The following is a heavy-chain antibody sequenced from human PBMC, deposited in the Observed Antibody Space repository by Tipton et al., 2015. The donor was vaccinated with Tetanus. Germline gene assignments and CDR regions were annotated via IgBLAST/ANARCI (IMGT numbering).Heavy chain of an antibody. V-gene: IGHV3-74*01. D-gene: IGHD2-15*01. Sequence: GSLRLSCAVSGFTSESHYMHWVRQTPDKGLVWISRINPSGRRTDYADSVKGRFTISRDHAKNTLYLQMNSLRPEDTAVYYCVREDILLNIYAAFDLWGQGTLVTVSS. CDR3: VREDILLNIYAAFDL. J-gene: IGHJ4*02. CDR2: INPSGRRT. CDR1: GFTSESHY.